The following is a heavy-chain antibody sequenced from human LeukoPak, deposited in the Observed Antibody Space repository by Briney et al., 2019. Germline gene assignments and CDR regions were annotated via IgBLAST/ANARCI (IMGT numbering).Heavy chain of an antibody. V-gene: IGHV3-53*03. CDR3: VRVSEDGYYFDY. D-gene: IGHD5-24*01. J-gene: IGHJ4*02. Sequence: GGSLRLSCAASGFSVSGTYMSWVRQPPGKRLEWVSVIYSDSNTNYADSVNGRFTISRDNSKNMLYLQLNSLRAEDTAVYYCVRVSEDGYYFDYWGQGTLVTVSS. CDR1: GFSVSGTY. CDR2: IYSDSNT.